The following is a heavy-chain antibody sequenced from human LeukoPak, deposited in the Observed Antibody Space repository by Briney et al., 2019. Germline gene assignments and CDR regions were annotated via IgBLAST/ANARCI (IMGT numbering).Heavy chain of an antibody. J-gene: IGHJ4*02. CDR2: INHSGST. D-gene: IGHD3-22*01. V-gene: IGHV4-34*01. CDR3: ARDRRYYDSSDFLRGDFDY. CDR1: GGSFSGYY. Sequence: PSETLSLTCAVYGGSFSGYYWSWIRQPLGKGLEWIGEINHSGSTNYNPSLKSRVTISVDTSKNQFSLKLSSVTAADTAVYYCARDRRYYDSSDFLRGDFDYWGQGTLVTVSS.